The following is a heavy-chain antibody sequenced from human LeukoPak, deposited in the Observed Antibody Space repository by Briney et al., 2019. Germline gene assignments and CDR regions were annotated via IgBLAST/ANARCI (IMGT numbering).Heavy chain of an antibody. CDR3: ARVRKSFSGRFFSYAYYYYMDV. Sequence: PSETLSLTCAVYIWSFSDFHWSWIRQPPGKGLEWIAEINHSGSTNYNPSLKNRVTISVDTSKNQFSLKLSSVTVADTAMYYCARVRKSFSGRFFSYAYYYYMDVWGKGTTVTVSS. CDR2: INHSGST. CDR1: IWSFSDFH. V-gene: IGHV4-34*01. D-gene: IGHD1-26*01. J-gene: IGHJ6*03.